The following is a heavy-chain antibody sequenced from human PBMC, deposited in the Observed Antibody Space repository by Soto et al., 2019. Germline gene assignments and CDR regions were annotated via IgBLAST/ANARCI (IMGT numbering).Heavy chain of an antibody. CDR2: INHSGST. V-gene: IGHV4-34*01. CDR3: ASRMTTVTRAFDI. Sequence: QVQLQQWGAGLLKPSETLSLTCAVYGGSFSGYYWSWIRQPPGKGLEWIGEINHSGSTNYNPSLKRRVTISVDTSKNQFSLKLSSVTAADTAVYYCASRMTTVTRAFDIWGQGTMVTVSS. D-gene: IGHD4-17*01. CDR1: GGSFSGYY. J-gene: IGHJ3*02.